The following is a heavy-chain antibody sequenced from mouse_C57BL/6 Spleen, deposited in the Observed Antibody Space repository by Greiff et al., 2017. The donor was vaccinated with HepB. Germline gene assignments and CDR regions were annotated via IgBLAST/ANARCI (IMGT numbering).Heavy chain of an antibody. CDR3: AREGIYYDYDAWFAY. V-gene: IGHV1-72*01. Sequence: QVQLQQPGAELVKPGASVKLSCKASGYTFTSYWMHWVKQRPGRGLEWIGRIDPNSGGTKYNEEFKSKATLTVDKPSSTAYMQLSSLTSEDSAVYYGAREGIYYDYDAWFAYWGQGTLVTVAA. CDR1: GYTFTSYW. D-gene: IGHD2-4*01. CDR2: IDPNSGGT. J-gene: IGHJ3*01.